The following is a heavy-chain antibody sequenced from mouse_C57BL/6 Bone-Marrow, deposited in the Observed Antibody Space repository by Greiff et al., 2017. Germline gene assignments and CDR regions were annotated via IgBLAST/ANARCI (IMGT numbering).Heavy chain of an antibody. D-gene: IGHD2-2*01. Sequence: EVQLVQSGADLVKPGGSLKLSCAASGFTFSSYGMSWVSQTPDKRLEWVATISSGGSYTYYPDSVKGRFTISRDTAKNTRYLQMSSLTSEDTAMYYCARRGLWLYYYAMDYWGQGTSVTVSS. J-gene: IGHJ4*01. CDR3: ARRGLWLYYYAMDY. CDR1: GFTFSSYG. CDR2: ISSGGSYT. V-gene: IGHV5-6*01.